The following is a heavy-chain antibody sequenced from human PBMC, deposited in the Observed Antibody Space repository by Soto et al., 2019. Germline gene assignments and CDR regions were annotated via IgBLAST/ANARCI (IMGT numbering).Heavy chain of an antibody. J-gene: IGHJ4*02. CDR3: ARVSDSVGIWVQDLFDY. V-gene: IGHV4-31*03. Sequence: SETLSLTCTVSGGSFSSGGYYWSWIRQPPGKGLEWIGYIYYSGSAYYNPSLKSRVTISVDTSKNQFSLKLSSVTAADTAMYYCARVSDSVGIWVQDLFDYWGQGTLVTVSS. D-gene: IGHD3-16*01. CDR2: IYYSGSA. CDR1: GGSFSSGGYY.